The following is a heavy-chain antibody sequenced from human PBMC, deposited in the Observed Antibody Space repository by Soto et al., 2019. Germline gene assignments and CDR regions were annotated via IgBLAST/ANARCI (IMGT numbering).Heavy chain of an antibody. CDR2: VFWNDDT. Sequence: QITLKESGPTLVKPKQTLTLTCTFSGFSFGGSGVGVGWIRQPPGRALEWLGLVFWNDDTRYSPYLESRLTLTKDTSNNQVVLTVTNLDPGDTGTYYCARAYTCDFYCLGQGTLVNVYS. CDR3: ARAYTCDFYC. CDR1: GFSFGGSGVG. V-gene: IGHV2-5*01. D-gene: IGHD2-21*01. J-gene: IGHJ4*02.